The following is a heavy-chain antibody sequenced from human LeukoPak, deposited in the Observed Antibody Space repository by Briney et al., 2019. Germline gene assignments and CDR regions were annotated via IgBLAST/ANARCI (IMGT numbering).Heavy chain of an antibody. Sequence: GGSLRLSCTASGFTFGDYAMSWVRQAPGKGLEWVGFIRSKAYGGTTEYAASAKGRFTISRDDSKSIAYLQMNSLKTEDTAVYYCTRDRNPRSYDYVDYWGQGTLVTVSS. D-gene: IGHD1-14*01. J-gene: IGHJ4*02. CDR3: TRDRNPRSYDYVDY. V-gene: IGHV3-49*04. CDR2: IRSKAYGGTT. CDR1: GFTFGDYA.